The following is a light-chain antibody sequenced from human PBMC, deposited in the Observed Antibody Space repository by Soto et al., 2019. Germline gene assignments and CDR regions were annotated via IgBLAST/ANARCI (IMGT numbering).Light chain of an antibody. V-gene: IGKV1-39*01. CDR1: QSISTY. J-gene: IGKJ1*01. Sequence: IQMTQSPSSLSASAGDIVTITCRASQSISTYLNWYQQTPGKAPKLLIYAASSLQSGVPSRFSGSGSGTDFTLTISSLHPEDSATYYCQQSYSTPPTFGQGTKVDI. CDR3: QQSYSTPPT. CDR2: AAS.